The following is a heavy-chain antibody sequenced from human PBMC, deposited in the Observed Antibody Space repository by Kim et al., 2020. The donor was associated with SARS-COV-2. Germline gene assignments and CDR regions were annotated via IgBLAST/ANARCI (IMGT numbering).Heavy chain of an antibody. CDR1: GFTFSSYA. CDR2: ISGSGGST. CDR3: ATWHYVWGSYRSADAFDI. Sequence: GGSLRLSCAASGFTFSSYAMSWVRQAPGKGLEWVSAISGSGGSTYYADSVKGRFTISRDNSKNTLYLQMNSLRAEDTAVYYCATWHYVWGSYRSADAFDIWGQGTMVTVSS. D-gene: IGHD3-16*02. V-gene: IGHV3-23*01. J-gene: IGHJ3*02.